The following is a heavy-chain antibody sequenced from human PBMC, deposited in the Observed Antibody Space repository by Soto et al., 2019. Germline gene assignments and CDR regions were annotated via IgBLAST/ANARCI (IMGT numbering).Heavy chain of an antibody. Sequence: GSLRLSCAASWFTFTRYSMHWVRQAPGKGLEWVSSISSTTNYIYYGDSMKGRFTISRDKAKNSLYLEMNSLRAEDTAVYYCARESEDPTSNFDYWGQGTLVTVSS. V-gene: IGHV3-21*06. CDR2: ISSTTNYI. J-gene: IGHJ4*02. CDR1: WFTFTRYS. CDR3: ARESEDPTSNFDY.